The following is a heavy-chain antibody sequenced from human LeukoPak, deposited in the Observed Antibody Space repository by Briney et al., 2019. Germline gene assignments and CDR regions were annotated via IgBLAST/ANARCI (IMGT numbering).Heavy chain of an antibody. CDR3: AKDQRVGYPYYFDY. CDR1: GFTVSYNY. J-gene: IGHJ4*02. CDR2: ISGSGGST. V-gene: IGHV3-23*01. Sequence: GGSLRLSCAASGFTVSYNYMSWVRQAPGKGLEWVSAISGSGGSTYYADSVKGRFTISRDNSKNTLYLQMNSLRAEDTAVYYCAKDQRVGYPYYFDYWGQGTLVTVSS. D-gene: IGHD2-8*02.